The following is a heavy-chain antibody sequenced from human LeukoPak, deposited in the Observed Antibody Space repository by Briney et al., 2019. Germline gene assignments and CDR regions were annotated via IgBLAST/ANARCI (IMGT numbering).Heavy chain of an antibody. D-gene: IGHD3-22*01. CDR3: AREWADNYYGSSGYYYDHDAFDI. CDR2: IWYDGSNK. V-gene: IGHV3-33*01. Sequence: GGSLRLSCAASGFTFSSYGMHWVRQAPGKGLEWVAVIWYDGSNKYYADSVKGRFTISRDNSKNTLYLQMNSLRAEDTAVYYCAREWADNYYGSSGYYYDHDAFDIWGQGTMVTVSS. CDR1: GFTFSSYG. J-gene: IGHJ3*02.